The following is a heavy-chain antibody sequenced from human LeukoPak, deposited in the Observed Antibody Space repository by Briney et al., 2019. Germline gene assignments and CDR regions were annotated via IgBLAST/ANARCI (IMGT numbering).Heavy chain of an antibody. CDR2: VSADGRTQ. V-gene: IGHV3-30*03. J-gene: IGHJ4*02. CDR3: AREFGHNRWYFDY. D-gene: IGHD5-24*01. CDR1: GFTFRTYS. Sequence: GGSLRRSCAASGFTFRTYSIHWVRQAPGKGLEWVTVVSADGRTQLYSDSVKGRFTVSRDNSLNTLHLQMNSLKTEDTAVYYCAREFGHNRWYFDYWGQGALVTVSS.